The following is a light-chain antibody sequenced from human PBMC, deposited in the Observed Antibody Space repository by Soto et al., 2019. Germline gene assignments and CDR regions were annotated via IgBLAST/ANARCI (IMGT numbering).Light chain of an antibody. CDR3: QSYDSSRSPLYV. V-gene: IGLV1-40*01. J-gene: IGLJ1*01. CDR1: RSNIGAGSD. CDR2: ANN. Sequence: QSVLTQPPSVSGAPGQRVSISCTGSRSNIGAGSDVHWYQHLPGTAPKLLIYANNNRPSGVPDRFSGSKSGTSASLAITGLQAEDEADYYCQSYDSSRSPLYVFGTGTKLTVL.